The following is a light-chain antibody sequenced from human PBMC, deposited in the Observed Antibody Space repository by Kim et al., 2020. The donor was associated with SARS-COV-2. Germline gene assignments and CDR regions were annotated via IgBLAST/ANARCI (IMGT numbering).Light chain of an antibody. V-gene: IGLV4-69*01. J-gene: IGLJ3*02. Sequence: ASVKLTCTLSSRHSTYASAWHQQQPEKGPRYLMKVRSDGSHIKGDGIPDRFSGSSSGAERYLTISSLQSEDEADYYCQTWGTGIRVFGGGTQLTVL. CDR1: SRHSTYA. CDR2: VRSDGSH. CDR3: QTWGTGIRV.